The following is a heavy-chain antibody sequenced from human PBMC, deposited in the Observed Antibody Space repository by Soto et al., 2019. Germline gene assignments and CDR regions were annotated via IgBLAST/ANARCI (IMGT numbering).Heavy chain of an antibody. CDR2: IIPIFGTA. J-gene: IGHJ4*02. D-gene: IGHD3-22*01. CDR3: ASHYDSSGYYYRGLDY. Sequence: QVQLVQSGAEVKKPGSSVKVSCKASGGTFSSYAISWVRQAPGQGLEWMGGIIPIFGTADYAQKFQGRVTITADESTSTGNMELSSLRSEDTAVYYCASHYDSSGYYYRGLDYWGQGTLDTVSS. V-gene: IGHV1-69*12. CDR1: GGTFSSYA.